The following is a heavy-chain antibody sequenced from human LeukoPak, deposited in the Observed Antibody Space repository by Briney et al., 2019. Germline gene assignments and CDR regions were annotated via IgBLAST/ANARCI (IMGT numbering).Heavy chain of an antibody. J-gene: IGHJ6*04. D-gene: IGHD2-2*01. CDR3: ARDKDIVVVPAAMTWDYYYGMDV. V-gene: IGHV4-61*08. CDR2: IYYSGST. CDR1: GGSISSGGYS. Sequence: SETLSLTCAVSGGSISSGGYSWTWIRQPPGKGLEWIGYIYYSGSTNYNPSLKSRVTISVDTSKNQFSLKLSSVTAADTAVYYCARDKDIVVVPAAMTWDYYYGMDVWGKGTTVTVSS.